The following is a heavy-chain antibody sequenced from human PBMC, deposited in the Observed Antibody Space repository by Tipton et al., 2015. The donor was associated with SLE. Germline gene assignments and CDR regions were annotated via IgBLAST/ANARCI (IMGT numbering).Heavy chain of an antibody. CDR2: IRYDGSNK. CDR3: ARPAAFDI. Sequence: SLRLSCAASGFTFSSYAMSWVRQAPGKGLEWVAFIRYDGSNKYYADSVKGRFTISRDNSKNTLYLQMNSLRAEDTAVYYCARPAAFDIWGQGTMVTVSS. CDR1: GFTFSSYA. V-gene: IGHV3-30*02. J-gene: IGHJ3*02.